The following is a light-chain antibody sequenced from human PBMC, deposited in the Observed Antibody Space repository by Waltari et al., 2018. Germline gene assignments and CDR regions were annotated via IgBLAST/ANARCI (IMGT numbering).Light chain of an antibody. V-gene: IGLV3-21*02. CDR1: NIERKS. J-gene: IGLJ3*02. CDR2: DDS. Sequence: SYVLTQPPSESVAPGQEATITCGGNNIERKSVHWYQQRPGQAPLLVVYDDSDRASGIPGRFTGSKSADTATLTSSRVEAGDEADYSCQVWDGGRVVFGGGTKLTVL. CDR3: QVWDGGRVV.